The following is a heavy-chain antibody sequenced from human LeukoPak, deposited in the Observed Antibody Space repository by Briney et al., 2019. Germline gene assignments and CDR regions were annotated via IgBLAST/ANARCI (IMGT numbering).Heavy chain of an antibody. J-gene: IGHJ5*02. D-gene: IGHD2-2*01. Sequence: GASVKVSCKASGYTFTCYYMHWVRQAPGQGLEWMGWINPNSGGTNYAQKFQGRVTMTRDTSISTAYMELSKLRSDDTAVYYCARAGCSSTSCRTHNWFDPWGQGTLVTVSS. CDR1: GYTFTCYY. CDR3: ARAGCSSTSCRTHNWFDP. V-gene: IGHV1-2*02. CDR2: INPNSGGT.